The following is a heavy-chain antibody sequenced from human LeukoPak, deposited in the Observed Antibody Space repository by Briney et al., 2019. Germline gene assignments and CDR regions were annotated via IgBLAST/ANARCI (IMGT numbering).Heavy chain of an antibody. CDR3: ARGGMGNWFDP. CDR2: INHSGST. D-gene: IGHD5-24*01. CDR1: GGSFSGYY. V-gene: IGHV4-34*01. Sequence: SGTLSLTCAVYGGSFSGYYWSWIRQPPGKGLEWIGEINHSGSTNYNPSLKSRVTISVDTSKNQFSLKLSSVTAADTAVYYCARGGMGNWFDPWGQGTLVTVSS. J-gene: IGHJ5*02.